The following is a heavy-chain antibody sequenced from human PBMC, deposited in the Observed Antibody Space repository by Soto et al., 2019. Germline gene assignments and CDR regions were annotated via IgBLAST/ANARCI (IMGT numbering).Heavy chain of an antibody. D-gene: IGHD6-13*01. V-gene: IGHV3-21*01. CDR2: ISSSSSYI. Sequence: GGSLRLSCAASGFTFSSYSMNWVRQAPGKGLEWVSSISSSSSYIYYADSVKGRFTISRDNAKNSPYLQMNSLRAEDTAVYYCATYSSPFDYWGQGTLVTVSS. J-gene: IGHJ4*02. CDR3: ATYSSPFDY. CDR1: GFTFSSYS.